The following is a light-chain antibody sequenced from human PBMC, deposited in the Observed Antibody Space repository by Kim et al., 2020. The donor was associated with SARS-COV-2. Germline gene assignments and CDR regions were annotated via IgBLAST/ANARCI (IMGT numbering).Light chain of an antibody. CDR1: RSIGNL. J-gene: IGKJ2*01. CDR3: QQSDIIPYT. CDR2: AAS. Sequence: DIQMTQSPSSLSASVGDRVTITCRASRSIGNLLNWYQQRPGKAPNLLIYAASNLQTGVSSRFSGSESGTDFTLTIRNLQPEDSATYYCQQSDIIPYTFGQGTKLEIK. V-gene: IGKV1-39*01.